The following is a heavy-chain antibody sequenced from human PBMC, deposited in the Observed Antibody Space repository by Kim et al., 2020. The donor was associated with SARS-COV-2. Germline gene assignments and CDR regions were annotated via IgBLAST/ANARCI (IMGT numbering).Heavy chain of an antibody. CDR2: MKQDGSEI. CDR1: GFSFSIYW. CDR3: ARDRFCSGGRCNHDAFDY. Sequence: GGSLRLSCVASGFSFSIYWMTWVRQTPGKGLEWVANMKQDGSEIYYLDSVKGRFTISRDNAKNSLYLQMSSLRAEDAAVYYCARDRFCSGGRCNHDAFDYWGQGALVTVSS. D-gene: IGHD2-15*01. V-gene: IGHV3-7*03. J-gene: IGHJ4*02.